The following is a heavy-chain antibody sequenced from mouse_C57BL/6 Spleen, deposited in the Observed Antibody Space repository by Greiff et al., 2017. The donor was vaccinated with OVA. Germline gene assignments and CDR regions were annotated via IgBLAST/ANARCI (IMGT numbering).Heavy chain of an antibody. CDR2: IDPSDSET. D-gene: IGHD4-1*01. CDR1: GYTFTSYW. V-gene: IGHV1-52*01. Sequence: QVQLQQPGAELVRPGSSVKLSRKASGYTFTSYWMHWVKQRPIQGLEWIGNIDPSDSETHYNQKFKDKATLTVDKSSSTAYMQLSSLTSEDSAVYYCARKGTGTDYFDYWGQGTTLTVSS. J-gene: IGHJ2*01. CDR3: ARKGTGTDYFDY.